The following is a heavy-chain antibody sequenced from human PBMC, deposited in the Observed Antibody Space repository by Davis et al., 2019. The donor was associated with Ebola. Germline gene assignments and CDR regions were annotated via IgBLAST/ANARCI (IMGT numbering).Heavy chain of an antibody. J-gene: IGHJ4*02. CDR2: ISWNSGSI. V-gene: IGHV3-9*01. CDR3: ARVGY. Sequence: PGGSLRLSCAASGFTFGAYAMHWVRQAPGKGLEWVSVISWNSGSIGYADSVKGRFTISRDNAKNSLYLQMNSLKTEDTAVYYCARVGYWGQGTLVTVSS. CDR1: GFTFGAYA.